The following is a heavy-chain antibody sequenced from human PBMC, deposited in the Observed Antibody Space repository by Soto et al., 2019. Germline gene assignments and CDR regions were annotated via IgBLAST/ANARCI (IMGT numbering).Heavy chain of an antibody. CDR1: GYTFSTYD. J-gene: IGHJ4*02. D-gene: IGHD3-10*01. CDR2: IRVYNGDT. V-gene: IGHV1-18*01. CDR3: ARHSGGSGDNY. Sequence: ASVKVSCKASGYTFSTYDISWVRQAPGQGLEWMGWIRVYNGDTDYAQILQGRVTMTTDTSTSTAYMELRSLTSDDTAVYYCARHSGGSGDNYWGQRTLVTVSS.